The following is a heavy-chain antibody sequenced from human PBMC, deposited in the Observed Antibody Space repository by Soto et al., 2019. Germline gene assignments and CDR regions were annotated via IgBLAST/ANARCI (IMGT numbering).Heavy chain of an antibody. CDR1: GQSFSGHS. V-gene: IGHV4-34*01. CDR3: ARGSGIVALPGELEDVNYDY. J-gene: IGHJ4*02. CDR2: INESGST. D-gene: IGHD1-1*01. Sequence: QVQLQQWGAGLVKPSETLSLSCAVYGQSFSGHSWAWIRQPPGKGLEWIGEINESGSTYYNPSLKIRFTISTDTSKNQFSLKLSSVSAADTAAYFCARGSGIVALPGELEDVNYDYWGQGTLVNVSS.